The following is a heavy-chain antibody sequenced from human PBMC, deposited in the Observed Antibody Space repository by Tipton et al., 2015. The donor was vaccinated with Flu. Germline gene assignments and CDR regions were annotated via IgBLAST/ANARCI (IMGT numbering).Heavy chain of an antibody. CDR1: GDSISPSY. D-gene: IGHD5-24*01. J-gene: IGHJ3*02. V-gene: IGHV4-59*01. CDR2: IYYRGST. Sequence: TLSLTCTASGDSISPSYWTWIRQPPGKGLEWIGHIYYRGSTNYNPSLKSRVTISEDTPKNQFSLKLSSVTAADTAVYYCARDRGDGCNDDAFDIWGQGTMVTVSS. CDR3: ARDRGDGCNDDAFDI.